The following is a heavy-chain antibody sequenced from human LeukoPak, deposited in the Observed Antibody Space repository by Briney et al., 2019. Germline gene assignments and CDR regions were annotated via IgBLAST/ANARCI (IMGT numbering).Heavy chain of an antibody. D-gene: IGHD1-26*01. Sequence: GGSLRLSCAASGFTFDDYGMSWVRQAPGKGLEWVSGINWNGGSTYYADSVKGRFTISRDNSKNTLYLQMNSLRAEDTAVYYCAKGGTTPPRVGATEGGGYYFDYWGQGTLVTVSS. CDR2: INWNGGST. CDR3: AKGGTTPPRVGATEGGGYYFDY. V-gene: IGHV3-20*04. J-gene: IGHJ4*02. CDR1: GFTFDDYG.